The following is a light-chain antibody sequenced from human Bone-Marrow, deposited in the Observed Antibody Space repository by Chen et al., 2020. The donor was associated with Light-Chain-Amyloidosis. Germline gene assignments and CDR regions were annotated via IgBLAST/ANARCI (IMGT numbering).Light chain of an antibody. CDR2: RDN. CDR1: DIGSEN. Sequence: SYELSQPVSMSVALGQTARIPCGAKDIGSENVHWYQQKPGRAPVLVMYRDNNRPSGIPERFSGSNSGNTATPTIYRAQDGDEADYYCQVWARSAVVFGGGTKLTVL. V-gene: IGLV3-9*01. CDR3: QVWARSAVV. J-gene: IGLJ2*01.